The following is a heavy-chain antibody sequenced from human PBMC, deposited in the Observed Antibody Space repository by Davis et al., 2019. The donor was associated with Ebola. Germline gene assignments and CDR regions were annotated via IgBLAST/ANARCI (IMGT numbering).Heavy chain of an antibody. D-gene: IGHD3-22*01. CDR2: IYYSGST. CDR1: GGSISSGGYY. J-gene: IGHJ4*02. CDR3: ARMPVVSSGYYCDY. V-gene: IGHV4-31*03. Sequence: LRLSCTVSGGSISSGGYYWSWIRQHPGKGLEWIGYIYYSGSTYYNPSLKSRVTISVDTSKNQFSLKLSSVTAADTAVYYCARMPVVSSGYYCDYWGQGTLVTVSS.